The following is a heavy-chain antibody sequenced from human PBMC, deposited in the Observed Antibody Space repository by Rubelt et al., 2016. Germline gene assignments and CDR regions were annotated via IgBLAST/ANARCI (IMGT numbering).Heavy chain of an antibody. CDR1: GGSFSGYY. CDR2: INHSGST. Sequence: QVQLQQWGAGLLKPSETLSLTCAVYGGSFSGYYWSWIRQPPGKGLEWIGEINHSGSTNYNPSLTSRLTISVDTSKNQFSLKLSSVTAADTAIYYCASSSGYNYGVLSSWGQGTLVTVSS. D-gene: IGHD5-18*01. CDR3: ASSSGYNYGVLSS. V-gene: IGHV4-34*01. J-gene: IGHJ5*02.